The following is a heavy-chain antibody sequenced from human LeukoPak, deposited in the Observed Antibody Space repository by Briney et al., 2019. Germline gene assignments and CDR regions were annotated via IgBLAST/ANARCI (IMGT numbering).Heavy chain of an antibody. CDR2: ISFSGDT. V-gene: IGHV4-39*07. CDR1: GASISSSRSY. Sequence: PSETLSLTCTVSGASISSSRSYGAWIRQPPGKGLEWIGSISFSGDTYYDPSLQSRVTISVDTSRNKFSLRLNSVTAADTAMYYCARVRGRDGYFDFWGQGTLVTVSA. D-gene: IGHD5-24*01. CDR3: ARVRGRDGYFDF. J-gene: IGHJ4*02.